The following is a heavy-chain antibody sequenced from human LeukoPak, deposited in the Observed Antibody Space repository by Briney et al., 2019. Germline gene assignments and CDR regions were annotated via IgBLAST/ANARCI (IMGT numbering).Heavy chain of an antibody. V-gene: IGHV3-7*01. CDR1: GFTFSSYW. CDR2: IKQDGSEK. D-gene: IGHD2-2*01. CDR3: AREQYCSSTSCYPLGTYYFDY. Sequence: GGSLRLSCAASGFTFSSYWMSWVRQAPGKGLEWVANIKQDGSEKYYVDSVKGRFTISRDNAKNSLYLQMNSLRAEGTAVYYCAREQYCSSTSCYPLGTYYFDYWGQGTLVTVSS. J-gene: IGHJ4*02.